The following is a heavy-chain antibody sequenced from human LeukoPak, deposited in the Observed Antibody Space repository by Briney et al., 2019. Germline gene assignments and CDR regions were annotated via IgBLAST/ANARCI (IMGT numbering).Heavy chain of an antibody. J-gene: IGHJ4*02. D-gene: IGHD3-10*01. CDR3: ARETEYYGSGSYYIGY. Sequence: GGSLRLSCAASGFTVSSNYMSWVRQAPGKGLEWVSVIYSGGSTYYADSVKGRFTISRHNSKNTLYLQMNSLRAEDTAVYYCARETEYYGSGSYYIGYWGQGTLVTVSS. CDR2: IYSGGST. V-gene: IGHV3-53*04. CDR1: GFTVSSNY.